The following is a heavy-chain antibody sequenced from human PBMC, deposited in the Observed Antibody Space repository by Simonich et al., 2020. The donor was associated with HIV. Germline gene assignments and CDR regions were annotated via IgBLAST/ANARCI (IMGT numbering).Heavy chain of an antibody. CDR1: GGSLSSYY. CDR3: ARHWGYDFWSGYYFDY. V-gene: IGHV4-59*01. Sequence: GLVKPSETLSLTCTVSGGSLSSYYWSWIRQPPGKGLEWIGYIYYSGSTNYNPSLKSRVTISVDTSKNQFSLKLNSVTAADTAVYYCARHWGYDFWSGYYFDYWGQGTLVTVSS. D-gene: IGHD3-3*01. CDR2: IYYSGST. J-gene: IGHJ4*02.